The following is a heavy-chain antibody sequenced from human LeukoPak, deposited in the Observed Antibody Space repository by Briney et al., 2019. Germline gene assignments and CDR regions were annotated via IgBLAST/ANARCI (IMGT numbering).Heavy chain of an antibody. J-gene: IGHJ4*02. CDR2: IYPDDSDT. CDR3: ARRYNNYDILTDSYRGYYFDY. D-gene: IGHD3-9*01. CDR1: GYTFSSYW. Sequence: GESLKISCKGSGYTFSSYWIGWVRQMPGKGLEWMGIIYPDDSDTGYSPSFQGQVTISTDKSISTAYLQWSSLKASDTAMYYCARRYNNYDILTDSYRGYYFDYRGQGTLVTVSS. V-gene: IGHV5-51*01.